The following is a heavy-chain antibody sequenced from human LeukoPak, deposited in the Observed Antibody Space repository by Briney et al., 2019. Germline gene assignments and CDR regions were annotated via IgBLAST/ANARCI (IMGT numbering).Heavy chain of an antibody. CDR1: GYTFTSYA. CDR3: AREGWLNAPLLFDY. D-gene: IGHD6-19*01. V-gene: IGHV1-3*01. Sequence: ASVKVSCKASGYTFTSYAMHWVRQAPGQRLEWMGWINAGNGNTKYSQKFQGRVTITRDTSASTAYMELSSLRSEDTAVYYCAREGWLNAPLLFDYWGQGTLVTVSS. J-gene: IGHJ4*02. CDR2: INAGNGNT.